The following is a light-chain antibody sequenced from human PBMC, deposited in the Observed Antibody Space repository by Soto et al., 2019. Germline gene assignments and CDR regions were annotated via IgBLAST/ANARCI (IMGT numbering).Light chain of an antibody. J-gene: IGKJ1*01. Sequence: DIQMTQSPPTLSASVGDRVTITCRASQSVSIWVAWYQQKPGKAPKVLIWNATTLHRGVPSRFSGSGSGTEFTLTISSLQPDDFATYYGQQYNGYSTWTFGQGTKVDVK. CDR1: QSVSIW. CDR2: NAT. V-gene: IGKV1-5*01. CDR3: QQYNGYSTWT.